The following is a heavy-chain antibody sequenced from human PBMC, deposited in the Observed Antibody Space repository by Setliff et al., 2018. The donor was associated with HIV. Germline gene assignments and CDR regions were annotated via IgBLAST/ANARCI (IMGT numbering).Heavy chain of an antibody. D-gene: IGHD4-4*01. J-gene: IGHJ3*02. Sequence: SETLSLTCTVSGGSISSGGYYWSWICQHPGKGLEWIGYIYYSGSTYYNPSLKSRVTISVDTSKNQFSLKLSSVTAAGTAVYYCASTLQYDAFDIWGQGTMVTVSS. CDR1: GGSISSGGYY. CDR2: IYYSGST. V-gene: IGHV4-31*03. CDR3: ASTLQYDAFDI.